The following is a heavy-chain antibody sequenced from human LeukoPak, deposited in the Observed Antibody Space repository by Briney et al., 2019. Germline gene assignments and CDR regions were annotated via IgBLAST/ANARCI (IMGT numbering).Heavy chain of an antibody. D-gene: IGHD1-1*01. V-gene: IGHV4-34*01. Sequence: PSETLSLTCAVSGGSFSGYHWSWIRQPPGKGLEWIGEINHSGSTNYNPSLKSRVTISVDTSKNQCSLKLSSVTAADTAVYYCARGTTAAWGQGTLVTVSS. CDR3: ARGTTAA. CDR1: GGSFSGYH. J-gene: IGHJ5*02. CDR2: INHSGST.